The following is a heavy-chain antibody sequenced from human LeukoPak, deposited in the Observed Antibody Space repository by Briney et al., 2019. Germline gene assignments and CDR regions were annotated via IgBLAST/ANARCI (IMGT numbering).Heavy chain of an antibody. CDR2: INPKNGGT. V-gene: IGHV1-2*02. J-gene: IGHJ4*02. Sequence: ASVAVSCKPSGDTLTLYYIYWVRQAPGQGLEWMGWINPKNGGTYYAPKFQGRVTVTTDMSFNTVYMELSSLRSDDTAIYYCASSRNNYGVISYWGQGALVTVSS. CDR1: GDTLTLYY. D-gene: IGHD4-23*01. CDR3: ASSRNNYGVISY.